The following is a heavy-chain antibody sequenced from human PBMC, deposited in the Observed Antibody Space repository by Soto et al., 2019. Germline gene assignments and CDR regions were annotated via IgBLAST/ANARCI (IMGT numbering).Heavy chain of an antibody. V-gene: IGHV4-30-4*01. CDR1: GGSISSGDYY. CDR2: IYYSGST. Sequence: SETLSLTCTVSGGSISSGDYYWSWIRQPPGKGLEWIGYIYYSGSTYYNPSLKSRVTISVDTSKNQFSLKLSSVTAADTAVYYCARGDNWNLDAFDIWGQGTMVTVSS. D-gene: IGHD1-20*01. CDR3: ARGDNWNLDAFDI. J-gene: IGHJ3*02.